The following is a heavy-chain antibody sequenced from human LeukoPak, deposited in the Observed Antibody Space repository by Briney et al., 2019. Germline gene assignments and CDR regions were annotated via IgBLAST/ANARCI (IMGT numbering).Heavy chain of an antibody. J-gene: IGHJ6*04. D-gene: IGHD3-10*01. CDR3: AKEDEGIWFGEFTTYYGMDV. CDR2: ISGSGGST. CDR1: GFTFSSYA. Sequence: PGGSLRPSCAASGFTFSSYAMSWVRQAPGKGLEWVSAISGSGGSTYYADSVKGRFTISRDNSKNTLYLQMNSLRAEDTAVYYCAKEDEGIWFGEFTTYYGMDVWGKGTTVTVSS. V-gene: IGHV3-23*01.